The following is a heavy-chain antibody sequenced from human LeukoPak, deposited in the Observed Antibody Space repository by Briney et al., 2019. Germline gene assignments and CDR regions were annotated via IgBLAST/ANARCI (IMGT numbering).Heavy chain of an antibody. CDR1: GGSISSSSYY. CDR2: IYYSGST. J-gene: IGHJ6*03. D-gene: IGHD6-6*01. V-gene: IGHV4-39*07. CDR3: ARDFSSSSTVYYYYYMDV. Sequence: SETLSLTCTVSGGSISSSSYYWGWIRQPPGKGLEWIGSIYYSGSTYYSPSLKSRVTISLDTSKNQFSLKLSSVTAADTAIYYCARDFSSSSTVYYYYYMDVWGKGTTVTVSS.